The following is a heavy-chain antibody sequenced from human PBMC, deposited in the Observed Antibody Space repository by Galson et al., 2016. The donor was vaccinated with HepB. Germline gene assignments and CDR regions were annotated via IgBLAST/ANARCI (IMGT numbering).Heavy chain of an antibody. V-gene: IGHV3-13*01. J-gene: IGHJ2*01. Sequence: SLRLSCAASGFTFNNYDIHWVRQTTGKGLEWVSAIGTAGDTYYPDSVKGRFTISRENAKNSFYLQMNSPRAGDEAVYYCARAPGDWYFDLWGRGTLVTVSS. CDR1: GFTFNNYD. CDR2: IGTAGDT. CDR3: ARAPGDWYFDL.